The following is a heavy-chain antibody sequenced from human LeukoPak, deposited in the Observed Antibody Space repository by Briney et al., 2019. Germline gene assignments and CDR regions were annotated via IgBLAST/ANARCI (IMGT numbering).Heavy chain of an antibody. CDR3: AREAAAGVYFEY. CDR2: ISAYNGNT. V-gene: IGHV1-18*01. Sequence: ASVKVSCKASGYTFTRHDISWVRPAPGQGLEWMGWISAYNGNTNYAHHLQGRVTMTTDTSTTTAYMELRSLRSDDTAVYYCAREAAAGVYFEYWGQGTLVTVSS. CDR1: GYTFTRHD. J-gene: IGHJ4*02. D-gene: IGHD6-13*01.